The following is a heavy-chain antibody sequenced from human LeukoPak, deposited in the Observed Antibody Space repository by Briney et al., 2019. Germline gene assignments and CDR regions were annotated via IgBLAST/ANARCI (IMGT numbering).Heavy chain of an antibody. V-gene: IGHV3-11*01. CDR2: ISSSGSTI. CDR3: ARSYYDSSTYEYYFDY. J-gene: IGHJ4*02. CDR1: GFTFSDYY. D-gene: IGHD3-22*01. Sequence: PGGSLRLSCAASGFTFSDYYMSWIRQALGKGLEWVSFISSSGSTIYYADSVKGRFTISRDNAKNSLYLQMNSLRAEDTAVYYCARSYYDSSTYEYYFDYWGQGTLVTVSS.